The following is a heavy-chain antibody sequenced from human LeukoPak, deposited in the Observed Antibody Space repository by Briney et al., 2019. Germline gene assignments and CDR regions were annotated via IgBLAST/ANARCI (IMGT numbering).Heavy chain of an antibody. CDR2: ISYDGSNK. D-gene: IGHD6-13*01. J-gene: IGHJ5*02. Sequence: SGGSLRLSCAASGFTFSSYGMHWVRQAPGKGLEWVAVISYDGSNKYYADSVKGRFTISRDNSKNTLYLQMNSLRAEDTAVYYCARAPWSSSLTWFDPWGQGTLVTVSS. V-gene: IGHV3-30*03. CDR1: GFTFSSYG. CDR3: ARAPWSSSLTWFDP.